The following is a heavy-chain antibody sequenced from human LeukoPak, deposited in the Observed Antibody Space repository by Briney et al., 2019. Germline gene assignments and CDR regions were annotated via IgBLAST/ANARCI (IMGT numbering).Heavy chain of an antibody. V-gene: IGHV1-3*01. CDR1: GYTFTSYA. CDR2: INAGNGNT. J-gene: IGHJ4*02. CDR3: ARGRYYDFWSGYNYYFDY. D-gene: IGHD3-3*01. Sequence: ASVKVSCKASGYTFTSYAMHWVRQAPGQRLEWMGWINAGNGNTKYSQKFQGRVTITRDTSASTAYMELSSLRSEDTAVYYRARGRYYDFWSGYNYYFDYWGQGTLVTVSS.